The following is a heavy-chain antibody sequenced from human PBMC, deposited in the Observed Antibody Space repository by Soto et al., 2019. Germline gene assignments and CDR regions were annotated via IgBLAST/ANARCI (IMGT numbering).Heavy chain of an antibody. D-gene: IGHD6-6*01. CDR2: IYHSGST. CDR1: GGSISSSNW. CDR3: ASDFLGSPSGGGGADAFDI. Sequence: TSETLSLTCAVSGGSISSSNWWSWVRQPPGKGLEWIGEIYHSGSTNYNPSLKSRVTISVDKSKNQFSLKLSSVTAADTAVYYCASDFLGSPSGGGGADAFDIWGQGTMVTVSS. V-gene: IGHV4-4*02. J-gene: IGHJ3*02.